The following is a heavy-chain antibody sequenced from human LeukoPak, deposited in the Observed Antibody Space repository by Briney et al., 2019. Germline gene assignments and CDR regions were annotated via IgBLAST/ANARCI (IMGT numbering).Heavy chain of an antibody. D-gene: IGHD2-21*01. V-gene: IGHV4-39*01. J-gene: IGHJ4*02. Sequence: SETLSLTCTVSGGSISSNSNYWAWIRQPPGRGLEWIGSISYGGSTYYSPSLESRVTISVDTSKNQFSLNLSSVTAADTAVYYCARQALWFFDHWGQGTLVTVSS. CDR2: ISYGGST. CDR3: ARQALWFFDH. CDR1: GGSISSNSNY.